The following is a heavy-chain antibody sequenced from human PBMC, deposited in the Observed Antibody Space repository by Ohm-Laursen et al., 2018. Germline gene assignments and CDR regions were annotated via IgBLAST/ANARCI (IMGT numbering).Heavy chain of an antibody. CDR1: GGSISSYY. CDR2: IYYSGST. Sequence: GTLSLTCPVSGGSISSYYWSWIRQPPGKGLEWIGYIYYSGSTNYNPSLKSRVTISVDTSKNQFSLKLSSVTAADTAVYYCAREDYYGSGDTWGQGTLVTVSS. J-gene: IGHJ5*02. CDR3: AREDYYGSGDT. D-gene: IGHD3-10*01. V-gene: IGHV4-59*01.